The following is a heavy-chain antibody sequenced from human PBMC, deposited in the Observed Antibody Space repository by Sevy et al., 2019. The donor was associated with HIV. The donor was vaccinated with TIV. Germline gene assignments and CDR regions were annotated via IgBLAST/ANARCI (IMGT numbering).Heavy chain of an antibody. CDR2: FSFGCGKI. CDR1: GFPFSNYA. CDR3: AREGCSKPHDY. D-gene: IGHD2-2*01. J-gene: IGHJ4*02. Sequence: GGSLRLSCAASGFPFSNYAMTWVRQAPGKGLEGVSTFSFGCGKINYAGSVKGRFTISRDNSKNTLYLQMNSLRAEDTALYYCAREGCSKPHDYWGQGTLVTVSS. V-gene: IGHV3-23*01.